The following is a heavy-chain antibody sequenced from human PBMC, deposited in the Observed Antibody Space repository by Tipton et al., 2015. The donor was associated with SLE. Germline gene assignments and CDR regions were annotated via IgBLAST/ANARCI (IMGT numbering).Heavy chain of an antibody. J-gene: IGHJ6*03. CDR2: IYYSGST. D-gene: IGHD1-26*01. Sequence: TLSLTCTVSGGSISSSSYYWGWIRQPPGKGLEWIGSIYYSGSTNYNPSLKSRVTISVDTSKNQFSLKLSSVTAADTAVYYCARGGWELRVYYYYYMDVWGKGTTVTVSS. CDR3: ARGGWELRVYYYYYMDV. V-gene: IGHV4-39*07. CDR1: GGSISSSSYY.